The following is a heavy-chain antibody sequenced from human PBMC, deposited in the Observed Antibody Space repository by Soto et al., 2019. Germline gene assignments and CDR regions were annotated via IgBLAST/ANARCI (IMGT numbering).Heavy chain of an antibody. V-gene: IGHV3-21*01. CDR1: GFTFRTYT. D-gene: IGHD3-10*01. J-gene: IGHJ6*02. CDR2: IRGFSPYT. Sequence: EVQLVESGGGLVKPGGSLRLSCISSGFTFRTYTMNWVRQAPGKGLGWVSGIRGFSPYTFYAESVKGRFTISRDNAKNSVFLQMDSLRAEDTAVYYCARDRGYDAHDYYYNAMDVWGQGTTVTVSS. CDR3: ARDRGYDAHDYYYNAMDV.